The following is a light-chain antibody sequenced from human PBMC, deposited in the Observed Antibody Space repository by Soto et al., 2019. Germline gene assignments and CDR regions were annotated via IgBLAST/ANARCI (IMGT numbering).Light chain of an antibody. J-gene: IGLJ2*01. CDR3: SSYTSSSTLAVV. Sequence: QSALTQPASVSGSPGQSITISCTGTSSDVGGYNYVSWYQQHPGKAHKLMIYEVSNRPSGVSNRFSGSKSGNTASLTISGLQAEDEADYDCSSYTSSSTLAVVFGGGTKLTVL. V-gene: IGLV2-14*01. CDR1: SSDVGGYNY. CDR2: EVS.